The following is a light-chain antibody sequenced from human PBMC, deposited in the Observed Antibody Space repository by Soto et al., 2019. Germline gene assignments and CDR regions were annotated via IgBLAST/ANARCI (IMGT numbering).Light chain of an antibody. CDR1: QSISNW. Sequence: DIQMTQSRSTLSASVGDRVTITCRASQSISNWLAWYQQKPGKAPKLLIYNASSLESGVPSRFSGSGYGTELTLTISSLQPDDFATYYCQHYNSYPYIFGQGTNLEIK. CDR2: NAS. V-gene: IGKV1-5*03. J-gene: IGKJ2*01. CDR3: QHYNSYPYI.